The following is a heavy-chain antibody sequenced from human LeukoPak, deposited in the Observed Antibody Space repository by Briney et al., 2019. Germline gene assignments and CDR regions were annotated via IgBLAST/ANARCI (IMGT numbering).Heavy chain of an antibody. CDR3: ATVGVLRFLEWY. CDR2: FDPENGET. J-gene: IGHJ4*02. D-gene: IGHD3-3*01. V-gene: IGHV1-24*01. CDR1: VYTLTELS. Sequence: ASVKVSCKVSVYTLTELSMPWVRQAPGQGLEWRGGFDPENGETIYAQKFQGRVTMTEDTSTDTAYMELSSLRSEDTAVYYCATVGVLRFLEWYWGQGTLVTVSS.